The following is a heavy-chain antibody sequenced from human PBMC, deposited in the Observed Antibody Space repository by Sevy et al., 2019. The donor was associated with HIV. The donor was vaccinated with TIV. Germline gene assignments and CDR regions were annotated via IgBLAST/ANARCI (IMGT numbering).Heavy chain of an antibody. CDR2: ISNSGTTI. CDR1: GFTFTSYE. J-gene: IGHJ4*02. D-gene: IGHD2-2*01. Sequence: GGSLRLSCAASGFTFTSYEMNWVRQAPGKGLEWLSYISNSGTTIYYSDSVKGRFTISRDNSKNTLYLQMNSLRVEDTAVYYCARDRSSSWINYYFDYWGQGTLVTVSS. CDR3: ARDRSSSWINYYFDY. V-gene: IGHV3-48*03.